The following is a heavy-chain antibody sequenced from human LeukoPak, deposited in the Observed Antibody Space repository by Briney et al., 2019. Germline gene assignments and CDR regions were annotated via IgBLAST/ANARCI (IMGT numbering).Heavy chain of an antibody. CDR2: INSDGSST. Sequence: GGSLGLSCAASGFTFSSYWMHWVRHAPGKGLVWVSRINSDGSSTSYADSVKGRFTISRDNAKNTLYLQMNSLRAEDTAVYYCASGYSYGLANYYYYMDVWGKGTTITVSS. V-gene: IGHV3-74*01. D-gene: IGHD5-18*01. CDR3: ASGYSYGLANYYYYMDV. CDR1: GFTFSSYW. J-gene: IGHJ6*03.